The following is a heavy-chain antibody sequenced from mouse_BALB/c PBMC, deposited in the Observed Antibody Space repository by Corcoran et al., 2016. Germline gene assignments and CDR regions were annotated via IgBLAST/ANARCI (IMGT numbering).Heavy chain of an antibody. J-gene: IGHJ4*01. D-gene: IGHD3-1*01. CDR2: INPYNDGT. CDR3: ARLYRGIAMDY. Sequence: EVQLQQSGPELVKPGASVKMSCKASGYTFTSYVMHWVKQKPGQGLEWIGYINPYNDGTKYNEKFKGKATLTSDKASSTAYMELSSLTSEDSAVYYCARLYRGIAMDYWGQGTSVTVSS. CDR1: GYTFTSYV. V-gene: IGHV1S136*01.